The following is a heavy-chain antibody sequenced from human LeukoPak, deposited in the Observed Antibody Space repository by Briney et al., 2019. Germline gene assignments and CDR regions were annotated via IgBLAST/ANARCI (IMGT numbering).Heavy chain of an antibody. V-gene: IGHV5-51*01. D-gene: IGHD6-13*01. CDR3: ACRDLTSTWSFP. J-gene: IGHJ5*02. CDR1: GSSFTSYW. Sequence: GESLKISFQGFGSSFTSYWIGWVRPMPGKGMEWMGVIYPGDSRIRYNPSFQGQVTISVDKSISTAYLQWVSLRASDSAMYYCACRDLTSTWSFPWGQGTLVTVSS. CDR2: IYPGDSRI.